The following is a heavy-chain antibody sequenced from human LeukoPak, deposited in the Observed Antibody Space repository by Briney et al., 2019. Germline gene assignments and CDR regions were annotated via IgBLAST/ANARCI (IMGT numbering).Heavy chain of an antibody. V-gene: IGHV4-38-2*02. D-gene: IGHD3-10*01. J-gene: IGHJ5*02. CDR1: GYSISRGYY. CDR3: ARGVGFGELSISHWFDP. CDR2: FYPSGNT. Sequence: PSETLSLTCTVSGYSISRGYYWGWIRQPPGKGLEWIGSFYPSGNTHHNPSLKSRVTISVDTSKNRFSLKLSSVNAADTAVYYCARGVGFGELSISHWFDPWGQGTRVTVSS.